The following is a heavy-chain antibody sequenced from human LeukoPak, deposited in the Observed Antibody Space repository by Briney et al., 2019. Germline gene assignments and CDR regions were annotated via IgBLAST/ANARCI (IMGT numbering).Heavy chain of an antibody. Sequence: GSLRLSCAASGFTFSSYSMNWVRPAPGKGLEWVSSISSSSSYIYYADSVKGRFTISRDNAKNSLYLQMNSLRAEDTAVYYCAKDNSIVDTAMVSYFDYWGQGTLVTVSS. D-gene: IGHD5-18*01. CDR3: AKDNSIVDTAMVSYFDY. J-gene: IGHJ4*02. CDR2: ISSSSSYI. CDR1: GFTFSSYS. V-gene: IGHV3-21*01.